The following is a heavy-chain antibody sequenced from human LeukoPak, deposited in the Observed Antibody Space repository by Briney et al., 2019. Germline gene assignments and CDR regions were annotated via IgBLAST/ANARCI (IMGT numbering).Heavy chain of an antibody. CDR2: IKQDGSDE. Sequence: GGSLRLSCAASGFSFTNSWMTWVRQAPGKGLEWVANIKQDGSDEYYVDPVKGRFTVSRDNAKDSLFLQMNNLRVDDTAVYYCGRGGYTSSWYWVDWGQGTLVTVSS. CDR3: GRGGYTSSWYWVD. D-gene: IGHD6-13*01. CDR1: GFSFTNSW. V-gene: IGHV3-7*01. J-gene: IGHJ4*02.